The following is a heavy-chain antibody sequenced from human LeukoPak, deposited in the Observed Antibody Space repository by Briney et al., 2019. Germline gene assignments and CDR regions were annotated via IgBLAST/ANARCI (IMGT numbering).Heavy chain of an antibody. CDR1: GFTFSSYE. J-gene: IGHJ5*02. D-gene: IGHD3-3*01. V-gene: IGHV3-48*03. CDR2: ISSSGSTI. CDR3: ARDSLDYDFWSGRYNWFDP. Sequence: GGSLRLSCAASGFTFSSYEMDRVRQAPGKGLEWVSYISSSGSTIYYADSVKGRFTISRDNAKNSLYLQMNSLRAEDTAVYYCARDSLDYDFWSGRYNWFDPWGQGTLVTVSS.